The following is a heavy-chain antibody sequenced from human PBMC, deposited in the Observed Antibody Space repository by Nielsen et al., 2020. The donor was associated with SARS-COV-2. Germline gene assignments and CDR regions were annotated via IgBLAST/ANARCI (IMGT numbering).Heavy chain of an antibody. J-gene: IGHJ3*02. Sequence: SVQVSSKASAGTFSSYAIIWVRHAPAQGLEWMGGIIPLFGTANYAQKFQGRVTITADESTSTAYMELSSLRSEDTAVYYCARCGYRYGYPFPPLDAFDIWGQGTMVTVSS. D-gene: IGHD5-18*01. CDR2: IIPLFGTA. CDR1: AGTFSSYA. CDR3: ARCGYRYGYPFPPLDAFDI. V-gene: IGHV1-69*13.